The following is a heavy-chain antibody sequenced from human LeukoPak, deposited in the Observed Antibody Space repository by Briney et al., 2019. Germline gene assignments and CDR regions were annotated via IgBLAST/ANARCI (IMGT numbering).Heavy chain of an antibody. D-gene: IGHD6-19*01. V-gene: IGHV4-39*06. Sequence: SETLSLTCTVSGGSISSSSYYWGWIRQPPGKGLEWIGSIYYSGSTYYNPSLKSRVTISVDTSKNQFPLKLSSVTAADTAVYYCARASSSGWYKVDYWGQGTLVTVSS. CDR1: GGSISSSSYY. J-gene: IGHJ4*02. CDR2: IYYSGST. CDR3: ARASSSGWYKVDY.